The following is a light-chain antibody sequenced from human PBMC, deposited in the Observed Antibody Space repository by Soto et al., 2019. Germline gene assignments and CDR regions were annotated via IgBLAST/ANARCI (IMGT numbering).Light chain of an antibody. Sequence: DVQMTQSPSSLSASVGDSVTITCRASQSVFNHLSWFQQRPGKGPKLLIYDASSLHAGVPSRFSGSGYGTDFTRTISTVQPEDSAIYYCHNSSSTPLTFGGGTRVELK. CDR3: HNSSSTPLT. J-gene: IGKJ4*01. CDR2: DAS. CDR1: QSVFNH. V-gene: IGKV1-39*01.